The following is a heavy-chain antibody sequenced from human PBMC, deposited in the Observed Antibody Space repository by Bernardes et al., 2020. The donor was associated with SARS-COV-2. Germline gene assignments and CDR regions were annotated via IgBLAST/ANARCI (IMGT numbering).Heavy chain of an antibody. V-gene: IGHV3-21*01. Sequence: GGSLRLSCAASGFSFSSYSMKWVRQAPGKGLEWVSSITSGSTYINYADSVEGRFTISRDNAMNSLYLQMNSLRAEDTAVYYCATHSPKAGLPRSDFWGQGTLVTVSS. D-gene: IGHD3-16*01. CDR2: ITSGSTYI. CDR1: GFSFSSYS. J-gene: IGHJ4*02. CDR3: ATHSPKAGLPRSDF.